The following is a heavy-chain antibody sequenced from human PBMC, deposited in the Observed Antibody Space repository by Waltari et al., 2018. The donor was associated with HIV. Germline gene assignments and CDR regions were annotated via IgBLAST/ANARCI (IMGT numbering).Heavy chain of an antibody. J-gene: IGHJ4*02. CDR1: GGSITRNDFY. CDR2: MYNSGTT. V-gene: IGHV4-39*01. CDR3: ARRGDGFNQHARLDH. D-gene: IGHD2-2*01. Sequence: QLHLQESGPGLVKPSETLALTCTVSGGSITRNDFYWAWIRQPPGKGLEWIGLMYNSGTTDYNPSLKIRVSMARDTSKNRFSLRLHSVTAADTAIYYCARRGDGFNQHARLDHWGPGTLVTVSS.